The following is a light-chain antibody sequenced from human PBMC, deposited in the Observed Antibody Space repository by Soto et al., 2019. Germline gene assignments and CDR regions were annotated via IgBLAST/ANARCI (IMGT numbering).Light chain of an antibody. CDR2: GFS. Sequence: QSVLTQPPSVSGAPGQGVTISCSGSNSNIGAGYDVHWYQQLPGTAPKLLMYGFSNRPSVVPDRFSGSTSATSGSLAITGLQAEDEGDYYCQSYDIGLRDWVFGGGTKLTVL. V-gene: IGLV1-40*01. CDR3: QSYDIGLRDWV. CDR1: NSNIGAGYD. J-gene: IGLJ3*02.